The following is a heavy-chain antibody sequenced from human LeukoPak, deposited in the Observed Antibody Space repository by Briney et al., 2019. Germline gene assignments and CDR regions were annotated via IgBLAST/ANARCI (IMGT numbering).Heavy chain of an antibody. CDR3: AGGLRRWLQPGCDY. CDR1: GGSFSGYY. Sequence: SGTLSLTRAVYGGSFSGYYWSWMREPPGTGLEWIGEINHIGNTNYNPSLKSRVNISVDTSKNQFCLNLNSVTSADTALHYSAGGLRRWLQPGCDYWGQGTLVTVSS. CDR2: INHIGNT. J-gene: IGHJ4*02. V-gene: IGHV4-34*01. D-gene: IGHD5-24*01.